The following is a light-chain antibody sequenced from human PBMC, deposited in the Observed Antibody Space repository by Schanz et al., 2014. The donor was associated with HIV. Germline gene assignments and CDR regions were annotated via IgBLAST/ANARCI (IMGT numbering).Light chain of an antibody. CDR2: DVT. V-gene: IGLV2-14*02. CDR1: SNDIGRYNL. Sequence: QSALTQPASVSGSPGQSIIISCTGTSNDIGRYNLISWYQQHPGKAPKLMIYDVTNRPSGVSSRFSGSKSGNTASLTISGLQAEDEADYYCCSYTTTSTYVFGAGTKLTVL. J-gene: IGLJ1*01. CDR3: CSYTTTSTYV.